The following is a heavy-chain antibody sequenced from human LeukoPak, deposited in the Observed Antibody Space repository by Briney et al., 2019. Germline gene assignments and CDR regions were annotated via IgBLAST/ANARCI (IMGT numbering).Heavy chain of an antibody. J-gene: IGHJ4*02. D-gene: IGHD6-19*01. CDR2: ISGSGGST. V-gene: IGHV3-23*01. Sequence: GGSLRLSCAASGFTFSSYGMSWVRQAPGKGLEWVSAISGSGGSTYYADSVKGRFTISRDNSKNTLYLQMNSLRAEDTAVYYCAKDRAYSSGWYADDYWGQGTLVTVSS. CDR1: GFTFSSYG. CDR3: AKDRAYSSGWYADDY.